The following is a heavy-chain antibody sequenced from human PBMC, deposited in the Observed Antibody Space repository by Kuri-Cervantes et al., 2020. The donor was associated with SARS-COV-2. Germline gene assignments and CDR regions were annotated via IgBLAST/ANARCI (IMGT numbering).Heavy chain of an antibody. J-gene: IGHJ4*02. Sequence: GESLKISCAASGFTLSSYAMSWVRQAPGKGLEWVSAISGSGGSTYYADSVKGRFTISRDNSKNTLYLQMNSLRAEDTAVYYCAKAGDIVVVPAAYFDYWGQGTLVTVSS. V-gene: IGHV3-23*01. CDR3: AKAGDIVVVPAAYFDY. CDR2: ISGSGGST. CDR1: GFTLSSYA. D-gene: IGHD2-2*01.